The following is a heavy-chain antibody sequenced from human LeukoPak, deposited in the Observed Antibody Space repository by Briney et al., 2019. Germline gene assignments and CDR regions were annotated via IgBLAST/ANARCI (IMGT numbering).Heavy chain of an antibody. D-gene: IGHD4-17*01. V-gene: IGHV3-13*01. CDR2: IGTAGDT. CDR1: GFTFSSYD. Sequence: PGGSLRLSCAASGFTFSSYDMHWVRQATGKGLEWVSAIGTAGDTYYPGSVKGRFTISRENAKNSLYLQMNSLRAEDTAVYYCAGDGDMTTVTTVASGGFDLWGRGTLVTVSS. J-gene: IGHJ2*01. CDR3: AGDGDMTTVTTVASGGFDL.